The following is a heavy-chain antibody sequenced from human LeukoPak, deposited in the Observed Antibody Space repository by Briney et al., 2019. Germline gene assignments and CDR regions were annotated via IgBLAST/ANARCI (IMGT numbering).Heavy chain of an antibody. J-gene: IGHJ6*02. CDR2: IKSKTDGGTT. CDR1: GFTFSTYW. V-gene: IGHV3-15*01. CDR3: AHLDYFDSSGFYNDYYYGMDV. D-gene: IGHD3-22*01. Sequence: PGGSLRLSCAASGFTFSTYWMHWVRQAPGKGLEWVGRIKSKTDGGTTEYAAPVKGRFTVSRDDSKNTVFLHMNSLKTEDTAVYYCAHLDYFDSSGFYNDYYYGMDVWGQGTTVTVSS.